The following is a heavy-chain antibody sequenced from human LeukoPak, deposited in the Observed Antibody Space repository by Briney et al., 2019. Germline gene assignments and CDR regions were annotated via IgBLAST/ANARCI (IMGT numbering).Heavy chain of an antibody. D-gene: IGHD3-10*01. J-gene: IGHJ6*03. Sequence: SETLSLTCAVYGGSFSGYYWSWIRQPPGKGLEWIGEINHSGSTNYNPSLKSRVTISVDTSKNQFSLKLSSVTAADTAVYYCARRRSSGSYYNYYYYYMDVWGKGTTVTVSS. CDR2: INHSGST. CDR1: GGSFSGYY. CDR3: ARRRSSGSYYNYYYYYMDV. V-gene: IGHV4-34*01.